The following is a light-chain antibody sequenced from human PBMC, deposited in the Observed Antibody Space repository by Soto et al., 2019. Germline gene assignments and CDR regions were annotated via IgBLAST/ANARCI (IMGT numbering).Light chain of an antibody. CDR2: GAS. CDR3: QGYGDSPPAYS. Sequence: EIVLTQSPGTLSLSPGEGATLSCRASQSISSKNLAWYRQIPGQAPRLLIYGASNRPSGIPGRFSGSGSGTDFSLTISRLEPEDFGVYYCQGYGDSPPAYSFGQGTKLEIK. V-gene: IGKV3-20*01. J-gene: IGKJ2*01. CDR1: QSISSKN.